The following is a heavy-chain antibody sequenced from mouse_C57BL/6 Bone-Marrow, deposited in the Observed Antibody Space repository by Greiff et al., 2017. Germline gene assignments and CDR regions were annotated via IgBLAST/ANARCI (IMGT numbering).Heavy chain of an antibody. J-gene: IGHJ3*01. Sequence: QVQLKQSGPELVKPGASVKISCKASGYAFSSSRMNWVKQRPGKGLEWIGRIYPGDGDTNYNGKFKGKATLTADKSSSTAYMQLSSLTSEDSAVYFCARRLRAWFAYWGQGTLVTVSA. D-gene: IGHD1-1*01. V-gene: IGHV1-82*01. CDR1: GYAFSSSR. CDR2: IYPGDGDT. CDR3: ARRLRAWFAY.